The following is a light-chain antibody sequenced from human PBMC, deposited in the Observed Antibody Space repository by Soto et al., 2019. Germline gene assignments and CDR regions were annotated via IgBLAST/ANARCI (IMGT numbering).Light chain of an antibody. CDR3: QQADTFPIT. CDR2: AAS. J-gene: IGKJ5*01. Sequence: DIQMTQSPSSLSASVGDRVTITCLASQSISSCLNWYQQKPGKAPKLLIYAASSLQSGVPSRFSGSGFGTDFTLTISSLQPEDSAIYYCQQADTFPITFGQGTRLEIK. CDR1: QSISSC. V-gene: IGKV1-39*01.